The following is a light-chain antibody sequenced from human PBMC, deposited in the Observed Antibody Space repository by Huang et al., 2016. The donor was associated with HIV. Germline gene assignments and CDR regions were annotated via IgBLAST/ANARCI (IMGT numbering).Light chain of an antibody. J-gene: IGKJ4*01. CDR1: QSLNNN. Sequence: ENVMTQSPATLSVSPGERATLSCRASQSLNNNLAWYQPKPGQAPRLLFYSASSRATGVPARFSASGSGTEFTLTISSLQSEDFALYYCQQFNNWPPTFGGGTRVEIK. V-gene: IGKV3-15*01. CDR2: SAS. CDR3: QQFNNWPPT.